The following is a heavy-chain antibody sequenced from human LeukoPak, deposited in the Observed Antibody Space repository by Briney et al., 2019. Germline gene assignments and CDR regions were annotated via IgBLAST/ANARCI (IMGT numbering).Heavy chain of an antibody. D-gene: IGHD2-2*01. Sequence: PGGSLRLSCVASGFTFSDYYMSWVRQAPGRGLECLSYISGSGSDINYADSVKGRFTISRDNAKNSLYLQMNSLRVEDTAVYHCARTARVYAHWGQGTPVTVSS. J-gene: IGHJ4*02. CDR2: ISGSGSDI. V-gene: IGHV3-11*01. CDR1: GFTFSDYY. CDR3: ARTARVYAH.